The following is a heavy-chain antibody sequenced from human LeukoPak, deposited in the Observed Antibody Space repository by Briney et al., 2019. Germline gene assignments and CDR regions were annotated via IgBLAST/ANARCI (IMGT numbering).Heavy chain of an antibody. J-gene: IGHJ4*02. Sequence: SQTLSLTCTVSGGSISSGGYYWSWIRQHPGKGLEWIGYIYYSGSTYYNPSLKSRVTISVDTSKSQFSLKLSSVTAADTAVYYCARTNPFYYFDYWGQGTLVTVSS. CDR3: ARTNPFYYFDY. CDR1: GGSISSGGYY. V-gene: IGHV4-31*03. CDR2: IYYSGST.